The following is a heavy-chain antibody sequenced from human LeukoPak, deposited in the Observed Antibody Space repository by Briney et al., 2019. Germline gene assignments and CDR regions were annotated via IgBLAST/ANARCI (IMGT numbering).Heavy chain of an antibody. CDR3: AREGDVLLWFGELSPHYGMGV. V-gene: IGHV3-7*01. D-gene: IGHD3-10*01. J-gene: IGHJ6*02. CDR1: GFTFSSYW. CDR2: IKQDGSEK. Sequence: GGSLRLSCAASGFTFSSYWMSWVRQALGKGLEWVANIKQDGSEKYYVDSVKGRFTISRDNAKNSLYLQMNSLRAEDTAVYYCAREGDVLLWFGELSPHYGMGVWGQGTTVTVTS.